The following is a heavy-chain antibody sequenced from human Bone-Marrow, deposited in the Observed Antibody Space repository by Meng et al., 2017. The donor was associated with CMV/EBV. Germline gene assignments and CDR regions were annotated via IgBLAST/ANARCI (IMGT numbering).Heavy chain of an antibody. Sequence: KVSCKGSGYSFTSYWIGWVRQMPGKGLEWMGIIYPGDSDTRYSPSFQGQVTISADKSISTAYLQWSSLKASDTAMYYCARGNEWGWNYNDYWGQGTRVTGSS. J-gene: IGHJ4*02. V-gene: IGHV5-51*01. CDR2: IYPGDSDT. D-gene: IGHD1-26*01. CDR3: ARGNEWGWNYNDY. CDR1: GYSFTSYW.